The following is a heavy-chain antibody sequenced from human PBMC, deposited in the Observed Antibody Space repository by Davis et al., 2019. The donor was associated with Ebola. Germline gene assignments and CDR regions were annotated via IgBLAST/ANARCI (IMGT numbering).Heavy chain of an antibody. Sequence: GESLKISCAASGFTFSGSAMHWVRQASGKGLEWVGRIRSKANSYATAYAASVKGRFTISRDNSKNTLYLQMNSLRAEDTATYYCARYCHYTDCSYFDCWGQGTMVAVSS. D-gene: IGHD3-16*01. V-gene: IGHV3-73*01. CDR3: ARYCHYTDCSYFDC. J-gene: IGHJ4*02. CDR2: IRSKANSYAT. CDR1: GFTFSGSA.